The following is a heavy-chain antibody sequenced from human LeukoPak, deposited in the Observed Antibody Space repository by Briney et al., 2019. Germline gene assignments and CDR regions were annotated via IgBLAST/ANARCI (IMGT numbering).Heavy chain of an antibody. D-gene: IGHD3-22*01. CDR3: ARGWPPNDYYSSGYGDY. CDR1: GFTFSSYS. CDR2: ISSSSSYI. Sequence: GGSLRLSCAASGFTFSSYSMNWVRQAPGKGLEWVSSISSSSSYIYYADSVKGRFTISRDNAKNSLYLQMNSLRAEDTAVYYCARGWPPNDYYSSGYGDYWGQGTLVTVSS. J-gene: IGHJ4*02. V-gene: IGHV3-21*01.